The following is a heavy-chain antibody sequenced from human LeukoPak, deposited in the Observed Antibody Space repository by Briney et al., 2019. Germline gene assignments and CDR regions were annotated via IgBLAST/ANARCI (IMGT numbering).Heavy chain of an antibody. V-gene: IGHV3-23*01. D-gene: IGHD6-25*01. J-gene: IGHJ4*02. Sequence: PGGSLRLSCAASGLTSSTFAMSWVRQAPGKGLEWVSTISGNGGTIYNADSVKGRFTISRDNSKNTLYLQMNSLRAEDTAVYYCAKRLTAFAAPNSPFEDWGQGTLVIVSS. CDR1: GLTSSTFA. CDR3: AKRLTAFAAPNSPFED. CDR2: ISGNGGTI.